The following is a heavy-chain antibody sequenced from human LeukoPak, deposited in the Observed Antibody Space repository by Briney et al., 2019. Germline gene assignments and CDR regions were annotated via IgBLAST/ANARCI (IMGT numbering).Heavy chain of an antibody. CDR3: ARVRYCSGGSCYAFVAFDI. CDR2: MNPNSGNT. Sequence: ASVKVSCKASGYTFTSYVINWVRQATGQGLEWMGWMNPNSGNTGYAQKFQGRVTMTRNTSISTAYMELSSLRSEDTAVYYCARVRYCSGGSCYAFVAFDIWGQGTMVTVSS. CDR1: GYTFTSYV. D-gene: IGHD2-15*01. V-gene: IGHV1-8*01. J-gene: IGHJ3*02.